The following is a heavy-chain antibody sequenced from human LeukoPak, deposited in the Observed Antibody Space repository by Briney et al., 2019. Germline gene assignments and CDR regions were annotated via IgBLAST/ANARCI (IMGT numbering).Heavy chain of an antibody. J-gene: IGHJ4*02. D-gene: IGHD2-15*01. V-gene: IGHV3-11*04. Sequence: PGGSLRLSYAASGFTFSDYYMSWIRQAPGKGLGWVSYISSSGSTIYYADSVKGRFTISRDNAKNSLYLQMNSLRAEDTAVYYCARPYCSGGSCYLDYWGQGTLVTVSS. CDR2: ISSSGSTI. CDR3: ARPYCSGGSCYLDY. CDR1: GFTFSDYY.